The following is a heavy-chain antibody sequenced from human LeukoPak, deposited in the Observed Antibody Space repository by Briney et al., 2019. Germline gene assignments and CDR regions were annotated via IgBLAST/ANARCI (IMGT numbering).Heavy chain of an antibody. Sequence: ASVKVSCKASGYTFTGYYMHWVRQAPGQGLEWMGWINPNSGGTNYAQKFQGRVTMTRDTSISTAYMELSRLRSDDTAVYYCAREPSYSSGCLRGWGQGTLVTASS. D-gene: IGHD6-19*01. CDR2: INPNSGGT. V-gene: IGHV1-2*02. J-gene: IGHJ4*02. CDR3: AREPSYSSGCLRG. CDR1: GYTFTGYY.